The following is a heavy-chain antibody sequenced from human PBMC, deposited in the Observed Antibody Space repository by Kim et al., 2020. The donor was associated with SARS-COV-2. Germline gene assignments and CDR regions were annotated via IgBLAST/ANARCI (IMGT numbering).Heavy chain of an antibody. CDR3: VGAIGWGSENWYFDV. Sequence: ASVKVSCKAPGDTLTIYHINWVRQAAGQGLEWMGWINPNRGNSGYAQKLQGRFTMTRDTSISTVYMELSSLTYEDTAAYYCVGAIGWGSENWYFDVWGRGTLVTVSS. V-gene: IGHV1-8*01. CDR1: GDTLTIYH. J-gene: IGHJ2*01. CDR2: INPNRGNS. D-gene: IGHD7-27*01.